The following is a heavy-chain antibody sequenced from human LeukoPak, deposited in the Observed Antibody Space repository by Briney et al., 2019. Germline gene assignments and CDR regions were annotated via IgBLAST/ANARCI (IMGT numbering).Heavy chain of an antibody. CDR2: ISGRRSTT. CDR1: GFTFSSYA. V-gene: IGHV3-23*01. D-gene: IGHD5-24*01. J-gene: IGHJ5*02. CDR3: AKDQFIANNWFDP. Sequence: GGSLRLSCAASGFTFSSYAMHWVRQAPGRGLEWVSTISGRRSTTYYADSVKGRFTISRDNSRNTVYLQMNSLRAEDTAIYYCAKDQFIANNWFDPWGQGTLVTVSS.